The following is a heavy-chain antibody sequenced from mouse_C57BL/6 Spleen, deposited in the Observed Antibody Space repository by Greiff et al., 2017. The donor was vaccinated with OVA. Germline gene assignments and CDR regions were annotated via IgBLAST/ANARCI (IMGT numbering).Heavy chain of an antibody. D-gene: IGHD1-1*01. CDR1: GYTFTSYW. V-gene: IGHV1-53*01. Sequence: QVQLQQPGTELVKPGASVKLSCKASGYTFTSYWMHWVKQRPGQGLEWIGNINPSNGGTNYNEKFKSKATLTVDKSSSTAYMQLSSLTSEDAAVYDCARGELLLRCDDWGTGTTLTVSS. CDR3: ARGELLLRCDD. CDR2: INPSNGGT. J-gene: IGHJ2*01.